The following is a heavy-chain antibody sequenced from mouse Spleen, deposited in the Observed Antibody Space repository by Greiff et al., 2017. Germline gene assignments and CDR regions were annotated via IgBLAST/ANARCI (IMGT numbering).Heavy chain of an antibody. V-gene: IGHV1-69*01. Sequence: VQLQQPGAELVMPGASVKLSCKASGYTFTSYWMHWVQQRPGQGLEWIGEIDPSDSYTNYNQKFKGKATLTVDKSSSTAYMQLSSLTSEDSAVYYCARGGAMDYWGQGTSGTGSS. CDR2: IDPSDSYT. J-gene: IGHJ4*01. CDR3: ARGGAMDY. CDR1: GYTFTSYW.